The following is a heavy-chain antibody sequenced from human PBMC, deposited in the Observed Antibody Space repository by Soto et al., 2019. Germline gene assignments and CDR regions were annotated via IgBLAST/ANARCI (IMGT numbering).Heavy chain of an antibody. CDR2: TYTGGNS. J-gene: IGHJ4*02. CDR3: AREGYAYGLDF. CDR1: GLSVSDKY. D-gene: IGHD3-10*01. Sequence: GGSLRHACAGSGLSVSDKYMSWFRQAPGKGLEWVSLTYTGGNSYVADFVKGRFIVSRDISKNTLFLHMNSLAAEDTAVYYCAREGYAYGLDFWGQGSLVTVSS. V-gene: IGHV3-53*01.